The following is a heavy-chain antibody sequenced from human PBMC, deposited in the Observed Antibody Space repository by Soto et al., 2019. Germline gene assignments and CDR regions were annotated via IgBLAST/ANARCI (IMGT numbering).Heavy chain of an antibody. J-gene: IGHJ4*02. D-gene: IGHD2-2*01. CDR2: IIPILGIA. Sequence: GASVKVSCKASGGTFSSYTISWVRQAPGQGLEWMGRIIPILGIANYAQKFQGRVTITADKSTSTAYMELSSLRSEDTAVYYCASLGDIVVVPAAINYFDYWGQGTLVTVSS. CDR3: ASLGDIVVVPAAINYFDY. CDR1: GGTFSSYT. V-gene: IGHV1-69*02.